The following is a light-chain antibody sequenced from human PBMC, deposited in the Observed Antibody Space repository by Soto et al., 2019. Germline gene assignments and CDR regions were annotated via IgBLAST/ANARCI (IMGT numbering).Light chain of an antibody. J-gene: IGKJ1*01. CDR2: AAS. CDR3: QHAHNFPLT. V-gene: IGKV1-12*01. Sequence: DVQMTQSPSSVSASVGDRVTITCRASQNIGGWLAWYQQKQGKAPKLXIFAASSLQSGVPSRFSGSGSGTDLSINISSLQPEDGETDDCQHAHNFPLTYGQGTKVDIK. CDR1: QNIGGW.